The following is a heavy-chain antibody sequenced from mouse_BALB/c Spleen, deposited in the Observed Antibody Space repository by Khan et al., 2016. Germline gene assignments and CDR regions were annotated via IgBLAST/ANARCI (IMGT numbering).Heavy chain of an antibody. J-gene: IGHJ2*01. CDR1: GYMFTNYG. D-gene: IGHD3-2*01. Sequence: QIQLVQSGPELKKPGETVKISCKASGYMFTNYGMNWVKQAPGKGFKWMGWINTNTGESTYAEDFKGRFAFSLESSASTAYLQINNLKNEDTATYFLANSGGQLGLPDYWGQGTTLTVSS. V-gene: IGHV9-3*02. CDR3: ANSGGQLGLPDY. CDR2: INTNTGES.